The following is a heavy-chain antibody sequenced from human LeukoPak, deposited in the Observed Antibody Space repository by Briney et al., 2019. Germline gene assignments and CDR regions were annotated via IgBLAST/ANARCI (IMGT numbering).Heavy chain of an antibody. Sequence: GGSLRLSCVASGFTFSNYGMNWVRQAPGKGLEWVSAISGSGGSTYYADSVKGRFTISRDNSKNTLYLQMNSLRAEDTAVYYCAKGGLPPHSYYMDVWGKGTTVTVSS. V-gene: IGHV3-23*01. D-gene: IGHD1-26*01. J-gene: IGHJ6*03. CDR1: GFTFSNYG. CDR3: AKGGLPPHSYYMDV. CDR2: ISGSGGST.